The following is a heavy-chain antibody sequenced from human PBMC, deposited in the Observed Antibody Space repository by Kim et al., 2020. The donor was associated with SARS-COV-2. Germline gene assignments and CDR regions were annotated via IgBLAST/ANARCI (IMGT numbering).Heavy chain of an antibody. Sequence: DSLKGRFTISRDNAKNSLYPQMNSLRDEDTAVYYCARDRNDILTGFFYFDYWGQGTLVTVSS. D-gene: IGHD3-9*01. J-gene: IGHJ4*02. CDR3: ARDRNDILTGFFYFDY. V-gene: IGHV3-48*02.